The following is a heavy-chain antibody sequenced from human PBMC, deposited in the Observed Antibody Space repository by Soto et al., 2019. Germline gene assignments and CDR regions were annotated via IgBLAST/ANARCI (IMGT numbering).Heavy chain of an antibody. Sequence: SVKVSCKDSGGTFSTHSLFWVRKAPGQGLEWMGRIIPMLGTRNYAQRFQDRVTITADKTTATAHMELSSLRSEDTALYYCTVGSWSGEVFDIWGQGTMVTVSS. J-gene: IGHJ3*02. V-gene: IGHV1-69*08. D-gene: IGHD2-21*01. CDR1: GGTFSTHS. CDR2: IIPMLGTR. CDR3: TVGSWSGEVFDI.